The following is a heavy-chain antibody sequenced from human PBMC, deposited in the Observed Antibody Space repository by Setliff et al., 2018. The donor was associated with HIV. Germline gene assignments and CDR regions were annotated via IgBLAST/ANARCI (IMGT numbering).Heavy chain of an antibody. D-gene: IGHD4-17*01. CDR2: IYHAGST. CDR1: GYSISSGYY. J-gene: IGHJ3*02. V-gene: IGHV4-38-2*02. CDR3: ARGTTLNVVPDAFDI. Sequence: PSETLSLTCTVTGYSISSGYYWAWIRQPPGKGLEWIGYIYHAGSTYYNPSLKSRVTISVDTSKNQISLRLNSLTAADTAVYYCARGTTLNVVPDAFDIWGQGTMVTVSS.